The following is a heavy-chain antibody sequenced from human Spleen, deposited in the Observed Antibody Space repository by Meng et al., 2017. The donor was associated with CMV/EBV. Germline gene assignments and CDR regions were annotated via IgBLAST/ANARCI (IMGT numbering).Heavy chain of an antibody. J-gene: IGHJ6*02. CDR2: INPNSGNT. CDR3: ASQILHSRSSHFPYYYAMDV. Sequence: TSLDVNWVRQATGQGLEWMGWINPNSGNTGYAQKFQGRVTMTRNTAISTTYMELSSLRSEDTAVYYCASQILHSRSSHFPYYYAMDVWGQGTMVTVSS. D-gene: IGHD6-6*01. V-gene: IGHV1-8*01. CDR1: TSLD.